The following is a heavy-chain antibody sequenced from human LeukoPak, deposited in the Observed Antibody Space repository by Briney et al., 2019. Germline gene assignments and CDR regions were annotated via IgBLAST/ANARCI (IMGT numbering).Heavy chain of an antibody. V-gene: IGHV4-59*01. CDR2: IYYSGST. J-gene: IGHJ4*02. D-gene: IGHD3-22*01. Sequence: PSETLSLTCTVSGGSISSYYWSWIRQPPGKGREWIGYIYYSGSTNYNPSLKSRVTISVDTSKNQFSLKLSSVTAADTAVYYCARSYHDFSGYWLSYFDGWGQGTLVTVS. CDR3: ARSYHDFSGYWLSYFDG. CDR1: GGSISSYY.